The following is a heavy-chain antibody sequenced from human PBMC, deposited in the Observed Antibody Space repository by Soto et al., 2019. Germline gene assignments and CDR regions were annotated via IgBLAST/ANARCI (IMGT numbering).Heavy chain of an antibody. J-gene: IGHJ5*02. V-gene: IGHV4-39*01. CDR3: ARGLVVVPAAIFWFDP. CDR1: GGSISSSSYY. CDR2: IYYSGST. Sequence: PSETLSLTCTVSGGSISSSSYYWGWIRQPPGKGLEWIGSIYYSGSTYYNPSLKSRVTISVDTSKNQFSLKLSSVTAADTAVYYCARGLVVVPAAIFWFDPWGQGTLVTVSS. D-gene: IGHD2-2*01.